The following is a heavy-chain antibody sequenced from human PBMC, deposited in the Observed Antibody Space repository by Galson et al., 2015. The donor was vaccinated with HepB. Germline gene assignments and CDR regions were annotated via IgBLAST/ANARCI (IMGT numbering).Heavy chain of an antibody. CDR3: ARDPDTFDY. V-gene: IGHV3-48*04. CDR1: GFTFSSYS. Sequence: SLRLSCAASGFTFSSYSMNWVRQAPGKGLEWISHISSTGGTTYYADSVQGRFAISRGNAKNSLYLQMNSLKAEDTAFYYCARDPDTFDYWGQGTLVTVSS. J-gene: IGHJ4*02. CDR2: ISSTGGTT.